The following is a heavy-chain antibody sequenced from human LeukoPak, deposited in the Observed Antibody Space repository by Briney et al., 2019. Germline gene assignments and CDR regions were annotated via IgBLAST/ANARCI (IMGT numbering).Heavy chain of an antibody. CDR2: ISGSGGST. V-gene: IGHV3-23*01. Sequence: GGSLRLSCAASGFTVSSNYMSWVRQAPGKGLEWVSAISGSGGSTYYADSVKGRFTISRDNSKNTLYLQMNSLRAEDTAVYYCAKGPRGFWSGYYDYWGQGTLVTVSS. J-gene: IGHJ4*02. CDR3: AKGPRGFWSGYYDY. CDR1: GFTVSSNY. D-gene: IGHD3-3*01.